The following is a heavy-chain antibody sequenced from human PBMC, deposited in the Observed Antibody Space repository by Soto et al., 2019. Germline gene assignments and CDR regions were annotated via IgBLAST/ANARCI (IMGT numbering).Heavy chain of an antibody. V-gene: IGHV1-2*02. CDR1: GYTFTGYY. Sequence: ASVKVSCTSSGYTFTGYYMHWVRQAPGQGLEWMGWINPNSGGTNYAQKFQGRVTMTRDTSISTAYMELSRLRSDDTAVDYCARTPPCSYGYSGYKWFDSWGQGTLATVS. CDR2: INPNSGGT. CDR3: ARTPPCSYGYSGYKWFDS. J-gene: IGHJ5*01. D-gene: IGHD5-18*01.